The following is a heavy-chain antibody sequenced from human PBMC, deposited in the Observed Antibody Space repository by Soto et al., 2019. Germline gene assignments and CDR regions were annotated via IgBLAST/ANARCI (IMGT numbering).Heavy chain of an antibody. CDR2: INPNSGGT. CDR3: ARAQTAQHRYSRGWHSDD. J-gene: IGHJ4*02. Sequence: ASVKVSCKASGYTFTGYYMHWVRQAPGQGLEWMGWINPNSGGTNYAQKFQGWVTMTRDTSASTAYMELSSLRSEDTAVYYCARAQTAQHRYSRGWHSDDWGQGTLVTVSS. V-gene: IGHV1-2*04. CDR1: GYTFTGYY. D-gene: IGHD6-19*01.